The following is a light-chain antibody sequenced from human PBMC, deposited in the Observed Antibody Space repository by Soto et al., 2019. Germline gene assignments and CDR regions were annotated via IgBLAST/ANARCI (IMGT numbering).Light chain of an antibody. CDR3: QHYNNWPLT. Sequence: EIVVTQSPATLSLAPGQRATLSCRTSQNINNKLVWYQQKPGQAPRLLIYGASTSATGIPARFSGSGSGTEFTLTISSLQSEDFAVYSCQHYNNWPLTFGGGTKVEIK. J-gene: IGKJ4*01. CDR1: QNINNK. V-gene: IGKV3-15*01. CDR2: GAS.